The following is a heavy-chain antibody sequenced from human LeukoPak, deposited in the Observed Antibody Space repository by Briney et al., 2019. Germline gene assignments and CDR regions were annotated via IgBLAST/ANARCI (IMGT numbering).Heavy chain of an antibody. CDR2: IYHSGST. D-gene: IGHD3-22*01. Sequence: SETLSLTCTVSGGSISSGGYYWSWIRQPPGKGLEWIGYIYHSGSTYYNPSLKCRVTISVDRSKNQFSLKLSSVTAADTAVYYCARGYYYDSSGYYFDYWGQGTLVTVSS. V-gene: IGHV4-30-2*01. CDR1: GGSISSGGYY. CDR3: ARGYYYDSSGYYFDY. J-gene: IGHJ4*02.